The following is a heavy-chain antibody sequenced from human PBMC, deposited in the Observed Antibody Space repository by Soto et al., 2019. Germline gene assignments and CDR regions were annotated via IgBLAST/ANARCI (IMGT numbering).Heavy chain of an antibody. V-gene: IGHV1-18*01. CDR1: GYTFTSYV. J-gene: IGHJ6*02. CDR3: ARAIEPSVHLYYYGSVESMDV. CDR2: RSAYNGNT. D-gene: IGHD3-10*01. Sequence: QVQLVQSGAEVKKPGASVKVSCKASGYTFTSYVITWVRQAPGQGLEWMGWRSAYNGNTNYAQKLQGRVTMNTDTSTSTAYMELRRLRSDDTAVYYGARAIEPSVHLYYYGSVESMDVWGQGTTVTVSS.